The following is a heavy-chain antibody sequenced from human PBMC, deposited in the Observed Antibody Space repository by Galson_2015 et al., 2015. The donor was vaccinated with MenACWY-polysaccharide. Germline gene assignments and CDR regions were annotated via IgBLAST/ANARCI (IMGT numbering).Heavy chain of an antibody. CDR1: GFTFSSYA. J-gene: IGHJ6*02. CDR3: AKDSVVIFGYYNYGMDV. V-gene: IGHV3-23*01. D-gene: IGHD3-22*01. CDR2: ISERGDST. Sequence: SLRLSCAASGFTFSSYAMSWVRQAPGKGLEWVSTISERGDSTYYADSVKGRFTISRDNSKNTLNLQMNSLRAEDTAVYYCAKDSVVIFGYYNYGMDVWGQGTTVTVSS.